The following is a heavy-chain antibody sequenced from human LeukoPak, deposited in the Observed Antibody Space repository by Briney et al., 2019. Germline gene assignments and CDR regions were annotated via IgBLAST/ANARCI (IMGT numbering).Heavy chain of an antibody. CDR1: GFTFSSYG. CDR3: AKLEVGATFDY. V-gene: IGHV3-30*18. D-gene: IGHD1-26*01. CDR2: ISYDGSNK. Sequence: GGSLRLSCAASGFTFSSYGMHWVRQAPGKGLEWVAVISYDGSNKYYADSVKARFTISRDNSKNTLYLQMNSLRAEDTAVYYCAKLEVGATFDYWGQGTLVTVSS. J-gene: IGHJ4*02.